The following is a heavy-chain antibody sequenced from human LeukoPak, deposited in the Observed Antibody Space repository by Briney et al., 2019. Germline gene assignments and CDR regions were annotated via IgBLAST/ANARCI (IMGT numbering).Heavy chain of an antibody. V-gene: IGHV3-23*01. CDR3: AKGSHYYDSSGYYYASDAFDI. J-gene: IGHJ3*02. Sequence: GGSLRLSCAASGFTFSSYGMSWVRQAPGKGLEWVSAISGSGGSTYYADSVKGRFTISRDNSENTLYLQMNSLRAEDTAVYYCAKGSHYYDSSGYYYASDAFDIWGQGTMVTVSS. D-gene: IGHD3-22*01. CDR1: GFTFSSYG. CDR2: ISGSGGST.